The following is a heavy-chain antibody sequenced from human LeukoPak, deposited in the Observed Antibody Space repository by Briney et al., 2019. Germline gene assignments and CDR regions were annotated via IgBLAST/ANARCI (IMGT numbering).Heavy chain of an antibody. D-gene: IGHD3-10*01. CDR3: AKWKAGSGSYYPFDY. J-gene: IGHJ4*02. CDR1: GFTFINYA. CDR2: ISYDGSNK. V-gene: IGHV3-30*04. Sequence: GRSLRLSCAASGFTFINYAMHWVRQAPGKGLEWVAVISYDGSNKDYADSVKGRFTISRDNSKNTLYLQMNSLRAEDTAVYYCAKWKAGSGSYYPFDYWGQGTLVTVSS.